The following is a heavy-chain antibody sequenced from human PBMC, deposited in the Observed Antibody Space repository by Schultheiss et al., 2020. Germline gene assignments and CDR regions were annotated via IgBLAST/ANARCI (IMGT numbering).Heavy chain of an antibody. Sequence: GESLNISCKASGYTFTIYGISWVRQAPGQGLEWMGWISGYSGNTKYGQKLQGRVTMTTDTSTSTAYMELRSLRSDDTAVYYCARSGATVTTGYWFDPWGQGTLVTVSS. V-gene: IGHV1-18*01. CDR3: ARSGATVTTGYWFDP. CDR2: ISGYSGNT. CDR1: GYTFTIYG. J-gene: IGHJ5*02. D-gene: IGHD4-17*01.